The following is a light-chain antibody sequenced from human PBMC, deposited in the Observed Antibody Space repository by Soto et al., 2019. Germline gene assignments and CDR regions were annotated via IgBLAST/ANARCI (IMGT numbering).Light chain of an antibody. CDR2: KAS. Sequence: DIQMTQSPSTLSASVGDRGTITCRASQSISSWLAWYQQKPGKAPNLLIYKASSLESGVPSRFRGSGSGTEFTLTISSLQPDDFATYYCQQYNSYPLTFGGGTKVEIK. CDR1: QSISSW. CDR3: QQYNSYPLT. V-gene: IGKV1-5*03. J-gene: IGKJ4*01.